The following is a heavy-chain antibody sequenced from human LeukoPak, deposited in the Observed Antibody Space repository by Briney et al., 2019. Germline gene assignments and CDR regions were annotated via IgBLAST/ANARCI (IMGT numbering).Heavy chain of an antibody. CDR2: IKQDGSDK. D-gene: IGHD2-2*01. J-gene: IGHJ4*02. CDR3: ARVRCSSNSCFPDY. Sequence: GGSLRLSCAASGFTFSTYAMSWVRQAPGKGLEWVANIKQDGSDKYYVDSVKGRFTISRDNAKNSLFLQMNSLRAEDTAVYYCARVRCSSNSCFPDYWGQGTLVTVSS. CDR1: GFTFSTYA. V-gene: IGHV3-7*01.